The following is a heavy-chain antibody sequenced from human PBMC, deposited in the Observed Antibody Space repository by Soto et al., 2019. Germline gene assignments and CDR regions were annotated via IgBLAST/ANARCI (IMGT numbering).Heavy chain of an antibody. CDR2: ISGSGGST. D-gene: IGHD6-13*01. CDR1: GFTFSSYA. J-gene: IGHJ4*02. CDR3: AKIPEVYSSQPDYFDY. Sequence: GGSLRLSCAASGFTFSSYAMSWVRQAPGKGLEWVSAISGSGGSTYYADSVKGRFTISRDNSKNTLYLQMNSLRAEDTAVYYCAKIPEVYSSQPDYFDYWSQGTLVTGSS. V-gene: IGHV3-23*01.